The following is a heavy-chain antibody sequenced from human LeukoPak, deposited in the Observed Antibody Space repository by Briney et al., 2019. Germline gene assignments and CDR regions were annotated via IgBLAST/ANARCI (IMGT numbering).Heavy chain of an antibody. D-gene: IGHD6-13*01. Sequence: PGGSLRLSCAASGFTFSSYAMSWVRQAPGKGLECVSPISGSGGSTSYADSVKGRFTISRDNSKNTLFLQMNSLRADDTAIYYCAKLGAAGGTYYMDAWGKGTTVTVSS. V-gene: IGHV3-23*01. CDR2: ISGSGGST. J-gene: IGHJ6*03. CDR1: GFTFSSYA. CDR3: AKLGAAGGTYYMDA.